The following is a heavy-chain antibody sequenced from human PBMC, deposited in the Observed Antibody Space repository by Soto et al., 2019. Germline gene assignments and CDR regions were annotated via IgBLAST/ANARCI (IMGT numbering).Heavy chain of an antibody. V-gene: IGHV3-23*01. D-gene: IGHD1-26*01. CDR3: ATPSLSTGGYSSFDS. CDR2: VTYSGANT. J-gene: IGHJ4*02. Sequence: EVQLLESGGGLVQPGGSLRLSCAASGFTFGSYAMSWVRQAPGKGLEWVSLVTYSGANTYYAGSVTVRFTISRDNSRNTLYLQMSSLRVEATAVYYCATPSLSTGGYSSFDSWGRGTLVTVSS. CDR1: GFTFGSYA.